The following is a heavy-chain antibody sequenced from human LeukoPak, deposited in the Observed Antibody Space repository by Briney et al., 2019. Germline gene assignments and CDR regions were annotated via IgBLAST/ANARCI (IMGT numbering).Heavy chain of an antibody. CDR1: GFTFSSYA. CDR2: ISYDGSNK. J-gene: IGHJ4*02. D-gene: IGHD6-19*01. Sequence: GRSLRLSCAASGFTFSSYAMHWVRQAPGKGLEWVAVISYDGSNKYYADSVKGRFTISRDNSKNTLYLQMNSLRAEDTAVYYCAREAVTPIFDYWGQGTLVTVSS. CDR3: AREAVTPIFDY. V-gene: IGHV3-30-3*01.